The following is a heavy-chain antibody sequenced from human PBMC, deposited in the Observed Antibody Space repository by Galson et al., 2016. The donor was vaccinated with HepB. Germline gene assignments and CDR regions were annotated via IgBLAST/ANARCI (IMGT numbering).Heavy chain of an antibody. D-gene: IGHD6-6*01. Sequence: SLRLSCAASTFTFSNYGMRWVRQAPGKGLEWVSSIRSSGRSTYYADSVKGRFTISRDNSKNTLYLQMNSLRAEDTPVYYCAKIFGTSSSRSYGMDVWGQGTTVTVSS. CDR2: IRSSGRST. CDR3: AKIFGTSSSRSYGMDV. V-gene: IGHV3-23*01. CDR1: TFTFSNYG. J-gene: IGHJ6*02.